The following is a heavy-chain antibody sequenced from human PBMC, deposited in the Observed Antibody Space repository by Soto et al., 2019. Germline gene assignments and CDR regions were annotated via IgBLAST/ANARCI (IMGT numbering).Heavy chain of an antibody. CDR2: IWYDGSNK. CDR3: VRATVVRGVPTRNNWFDP. V-gene: IGHV3-33*01. Sequence: PGGSLRLSCAASGFTFSSYGMHWVRQAPGKGLEWVAVIWYDGSNKYYAEYVKGRFTISRDNSKKTLYLQMNSLRAEDTAVYYCVRATVVRGVPTRNNWFDPWGQGTLVTVSS. J-gene: IGHJ5*02. CDR1: GFTFSSYG. D-gene: IGHD3-10*01.